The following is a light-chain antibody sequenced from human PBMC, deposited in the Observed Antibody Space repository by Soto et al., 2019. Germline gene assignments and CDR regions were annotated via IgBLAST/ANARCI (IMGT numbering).Light chain of an antibody. CDR3: QQYNRWPSWT. CDR2: GAS. J-gene: IGKJ1*01. Sequence: ELVMTQSPATLSDSPGESATLSCRASQSVSSNLVWYQQKPGQAPRVVIYGASTRGIGIPARFSGSGSGTEFTLTISGLQSEDSAVYYCQQYNRWPSWTFGQGTKVDI. CDR1: QSVSSN. V-gene: IGKV3-15*01.